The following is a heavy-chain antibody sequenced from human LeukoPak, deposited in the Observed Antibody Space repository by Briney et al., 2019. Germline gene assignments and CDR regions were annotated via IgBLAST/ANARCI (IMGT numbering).Heavy chain of an antibody. CDR3: ARIRLRGPYYYGMDV. V-gene: IGHV4-30-2*01. CDR2: IYHSGST. Sequence: PSQTLSLTCAVSGGSISSGGYSWGWIRQPPGKGLEGFGSIYHSGSTYYNPSLKSRVTISVDRSKNQFSLKLSSVTAADTAVYYCARIRLRGPYYYGMDVWGKGTTVTVSS. J-gene: IGHJ6*04. CDR1: GGSISSGGYS. D-gene: IGHD4-17*01.